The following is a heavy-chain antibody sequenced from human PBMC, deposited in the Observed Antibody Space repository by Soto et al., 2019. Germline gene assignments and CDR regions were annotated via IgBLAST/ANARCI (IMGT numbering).Heavy chain of an antibody. CDR2: ISYDGSNK. D-gene: IGHD6-19*01. J-gene: IGHJ4*02. V-gene: IGHV3-30*18. Sequence: QVQLVESGGGVVQPGRSLRLSCAASGFTFSSYGMHWVRQAPGKGLEWVAGISYDGSNKYYADSVKGRFTISRDNSKNPLYLQMNSLRAEDTAVYYCAKDLRRSGWFPPFDYWGQGTLVTVSS. CDR3: AKDLRRSGWFPPFDY. CDR1: GFTFSSYG.